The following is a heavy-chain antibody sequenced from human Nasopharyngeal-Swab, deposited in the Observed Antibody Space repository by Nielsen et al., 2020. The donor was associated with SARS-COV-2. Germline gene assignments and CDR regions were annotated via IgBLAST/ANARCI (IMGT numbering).Heavy chain of an antibody. CDR1: GFTFSSYS. D-gene: IGHD3-3*01. CDR3: ARSGELRFLEWLNTRPDY. CDR2: ISSSSSYI. Sequence: GGSLRLSYAASGFTFSSYSMNWVRQAPGKGLEWVSSISSSSSYIYYADSVKGRFTISRDNAKNSLYLQMNSLRAEDTAVYYCARSGELRFLEWLNTRPDYWGQGTLVTVSS. V-gene: IGHV3-21*01. J-gene: IGHJ4*02.